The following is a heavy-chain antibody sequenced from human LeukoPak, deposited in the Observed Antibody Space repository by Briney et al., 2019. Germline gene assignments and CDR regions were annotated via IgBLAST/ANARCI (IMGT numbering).Heavy chain of an antibody. J-gene: IGHJ4*02. V-gene: IGHV4-59*01. D-gene: IGHD6-19*01. CDR2: IRYSGRT. Sequence: SETLSLTCTXSXXXXSXDFWTWIRQPPGKGLEWIGYIRYSGRTEYNPSLKSRVTISIQTSKNQFSLKLTSVTAADTAIYYCARLPDVSGWPFDYWGQGILVTVSS. CDR1: XXXXSXDF. CDR3: ARLPDVSGWPFDY.